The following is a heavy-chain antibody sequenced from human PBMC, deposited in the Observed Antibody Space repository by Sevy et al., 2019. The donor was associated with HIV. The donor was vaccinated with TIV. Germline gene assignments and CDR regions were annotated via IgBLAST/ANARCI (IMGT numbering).Heavy chain of an antibody. CDR2: ISSSGSSM. D-gene: IGHD3-16*02. Sequence: GGALRLSCAASGFTFSSYEMNWVRQAPGKGLEWLSHISSSGSSMYYADSVKGRFTISRDNAKNSLYLQMNSLRAEDTDVYYCARGYRRIDVYNRKDAFDIWGQGTMVTVSS. J-gene: IGHJ3*02. CDR1: GFTFSSYE. V-gene: IGHV3-48*03. CDR3: ARGYRRIDVYNRKDAFDI.